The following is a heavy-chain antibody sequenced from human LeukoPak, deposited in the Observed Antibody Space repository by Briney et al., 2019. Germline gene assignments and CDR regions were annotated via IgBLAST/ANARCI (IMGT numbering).Heavy chain of an antibody. CDR3: ARSFLRYDHFDY. Sequence: RGSLILSCAASGFTFSSYCMNCVRQAPGKGLEWVSSISSSSSYIYYAASVKSRFTIPRDNAKNALYLQMNSLRAEDTAVYYCARSFLRYDHFDYWGQGTPVTVSS. J-gene: IGHJ4*02. D-gene: IGHD3-22*01. V-gene: IGHV3-21*01. CDR1: GFTFSSYC. CDR2: ISSSSSYI.